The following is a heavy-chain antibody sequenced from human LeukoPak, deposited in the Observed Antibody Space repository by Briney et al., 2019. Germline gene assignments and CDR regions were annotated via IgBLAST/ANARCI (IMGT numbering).Heavy chain of an antibody. J-gene: IGHJ6*02. V-gene: IGHV1-18*01. Sequence: GASVKVSCKASGYTFTSYGISWVRQAPGQGLEWMGWISAYNGNTNYAQKLQGRVTMTTDTSTSTAYMELRSLRSDDTAVYYCARGRLGSSWFDYYYYYGMDVWGQGTTVTVSS. CDR2: ISAYNGNT. CDR1: GYTFTSYG. CDR3: ARGRLGSSWFDYYYYYGMDV. D-gene: IGHD6-13*01.